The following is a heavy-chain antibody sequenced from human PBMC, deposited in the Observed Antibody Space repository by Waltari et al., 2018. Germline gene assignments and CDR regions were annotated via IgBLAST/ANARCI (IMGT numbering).Heavy chain of an antibody. Sequence: QVQLVQSGAEVKKPGASVKVSCKASGYTFTGYYMHWVRQAPGQGLEWMGGINPNSGGTNYARKFQGRVTMTRDTSISTAYMELSRLRSDDTAVYYCARDLGRIAAAGTDGYWGQGTLVTVSS. J-gene: IGHJ4*02. D-gene: IGHD6-13*01. CDR3: ARDLGRIAAAGTDGY. CDR1: GYTFTGYY. CDR2: INPNSGGT. V-gene: IGHV1-2*02.